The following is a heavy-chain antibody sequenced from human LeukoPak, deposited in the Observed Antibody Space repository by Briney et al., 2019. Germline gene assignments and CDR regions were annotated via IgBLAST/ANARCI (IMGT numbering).Heavy chain of an antibody. J-gene: IGHJ4*02. CDR1: GGSFSGYY. CDR2: INHSGST. Sequence: SETLSLTCAVYGGSFSGYYWSWIRQPPGKGLEWIGEINHSGSTNYNPSLKGRVTISVDTSKNQFSLKLSSVTAADTAVYYCARRHYWGQGTLVTVSS. V-gene: IGHV4-34*01. CDR3: ARRHY.